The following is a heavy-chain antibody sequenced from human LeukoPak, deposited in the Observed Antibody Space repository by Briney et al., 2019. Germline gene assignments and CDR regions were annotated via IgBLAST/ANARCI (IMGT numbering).Heavy chain of an antibody. J-gene: IGHJ6*03. D-gene: IGHD1-26*01. CDR1: GGSISSYY. CDR3: AKGELLPPYYYYMDV. CDR2: IYYSGST. V-gene: IGHV4-59*01. Sequence: SETLSLTCTVSGGSISSYYWSWIRQPPGKGLEWIGYIYYSGSTNYNPSLKSRVTISVDTSKNQFSLKLSSVTAADTAVHYCAKGELLPPYYYYMDVWGKGTTVTVSS.